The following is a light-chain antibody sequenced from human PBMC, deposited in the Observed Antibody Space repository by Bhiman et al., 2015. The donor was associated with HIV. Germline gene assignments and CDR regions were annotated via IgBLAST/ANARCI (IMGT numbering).Light chain of an antibody. CDR1: KSDIGGYKY. Sequence: QSVLTQPASVSGSPGQSITISCTGTKSDIGGYKYVSWYQQHPGKAPKILIYDVNKRPSGISTRFSASKSGNTASLTISGLQSEDEADYYCCSYAGRGTFVFGGGTKLTVL. CDR2: DVN. J-gene: IGLJ2*01. CDR3: CSYAGRGTFV. V-gene: IGLV2-23*02.